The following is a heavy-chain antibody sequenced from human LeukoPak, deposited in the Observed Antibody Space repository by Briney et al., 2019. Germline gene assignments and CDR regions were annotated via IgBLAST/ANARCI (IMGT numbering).Heavy chain of an antibody. V-gene: IGHV1-18*01. D-gene: IGHD4-23*01. J-gene: IGHJ4*02. CDR3: ARGGQLLTSDFDY. CDR2: ISAYNGNT. CDR1: GYTFIRYG. Sequence: EASVKVSCKAAGYTFIRYGISWVRQAPGQGLEWMGWISAYNGNTKNVQKFQGRVTMTTDTSTSIAYMELRSLRSDDTAVYYCARGGQLLTSDFDYWGQGTLVTVSS.